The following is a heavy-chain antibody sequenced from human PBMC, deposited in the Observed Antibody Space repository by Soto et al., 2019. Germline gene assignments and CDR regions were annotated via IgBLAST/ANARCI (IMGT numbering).Heavy chain of an antibody. CDR1: GGSISSSSYY. J-gene: IGHJ6*02. Sequence: SETLSLTCTVSGGSISSSSYYWGWIRQPPGRGLEWIGSIYYSGSTYYNPSLKSRVTISVDTSKNQFSLKLSSVTAADTAVYYCARRAAAGLNYYYYYGMDVWGQGTTVTVSS. V-gene: IGHV4-39*01. CDR2: IYYSGST. CDR3: ARRAAAGLNYYYYYGMDV. D-gene: IGHD6-13*01.